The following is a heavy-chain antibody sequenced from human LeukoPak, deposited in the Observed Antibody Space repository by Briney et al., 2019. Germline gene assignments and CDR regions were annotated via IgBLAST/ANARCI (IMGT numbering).Heavy chain of an antibody. D-gene: IGHD6-19*01. V-gene: IGHV3-30*04. CDR3: ARDSSGWYAGSFDY. CDR2: ISYDGSNK. J-gene: IGHJ4*02. Sequence: GRSLRLSCAASGFTLSSYAMDWVRQAPGRGLGWVAVISYDGSNKNYADSVKGRFTISRDNSKNTLYLQMNSLRAEDTAVYYCARDSSGWYAGSFDYWGQGTLVTVSS. CDR1: GFTLSSYA.